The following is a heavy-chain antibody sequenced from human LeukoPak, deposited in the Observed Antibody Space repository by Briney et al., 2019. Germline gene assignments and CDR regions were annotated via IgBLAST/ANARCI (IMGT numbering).Heavy chain of an antibody. V-gene: IGHV3-23*01. CDR3: AKDTFSIVVVPAAT. J-gene: IGHJ5*02. CDR1: GFTFSSYA. Sequence: GRSLRLSCAASGFTFSSYAMSWVRQAPGKGLEWVSVISGSGGSTYYADSVKGRFTISRDNSKNTLYLQMNSLRAEDTAVYYCAKDTFSIVVVPAATWGQGTLVTVSS. D-gene: IGHD2-2*01. CDR2: ISGSGGST.